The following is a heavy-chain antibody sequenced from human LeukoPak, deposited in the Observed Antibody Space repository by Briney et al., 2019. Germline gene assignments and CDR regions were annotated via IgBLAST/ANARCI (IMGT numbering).Heavy chain of an antibody. D-gene: IGHD3-16*01. CDR3: ATYAYRSWYPHDY. CDR2: ITSDSRGI. J-gene: IGHJ4*02. V-gene: IGHV3-21*01. CDR1: GFRYSHYG. Sequence: GGSLRLSCVASGFRYSHYGMNWVRQAPGKGLEWVSGITSDSRGIYYADSVKGRFTISRDNAKNSLYLQMNSLRAEDTAVYYCATYAYRSWYPHDYWGQGTLVTVSS.